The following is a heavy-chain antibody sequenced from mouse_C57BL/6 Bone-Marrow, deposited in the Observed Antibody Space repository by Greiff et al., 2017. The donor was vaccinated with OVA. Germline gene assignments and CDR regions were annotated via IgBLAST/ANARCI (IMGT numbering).Heavy chain of an antibody. CDR2: IYPGDGDT. D-gene: IGHD2-3*01. CDR3: ARHEDGYYATYFDY. CDR1: GYAFSSSW. J-gene: IGHJ2*01. V-gene: IGHV1-82*01. Sequence: QVQLQQSGPELVKPGASVKISCKASGYAFSSSWMNWVKQRPGKGLEWIGRIYPGDGDTNYNGKFKGQGTLTADKSTSTAYMQLSSLTSEDSAVYFCARHEDGYYATYFDYWGQGTTLTVSS.